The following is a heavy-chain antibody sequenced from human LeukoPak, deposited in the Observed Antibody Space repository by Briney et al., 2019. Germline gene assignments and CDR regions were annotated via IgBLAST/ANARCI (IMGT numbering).Heavy chain of an antibody. CDR3: ARDGAAATV. Sequence: GGSLRLSCAASGFTFSIYAMSWVRQAPGKGLEWVSDISGSGGSAYYADSVKGRFTISRDNSKNTLYLQMNSLRAEDTAVYYCARDGAAATVWGQGTLVTVSS. CDR2: ISGSGGSA. V-gene: IGHV3-23*01. D-gene: IGHD6-13*01. CDR1: GFTFSIYA. J-gene: IGHJ4*02.